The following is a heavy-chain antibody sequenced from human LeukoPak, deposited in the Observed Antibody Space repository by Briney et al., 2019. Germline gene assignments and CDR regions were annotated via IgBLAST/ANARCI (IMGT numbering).Heavy chain of an antibody. J-gene: IGHJ5*02. Sequence: SQTLSLTCAISGDSVSSNSAAWNWIRQSPSRGLEWLGRTYYRSKWYNDYAVSVKSRITINPDTSKNQFSLKLSSVTAADTAVYYCARPYERYYRTSWFDPWGQGTLVTVSS. V-gene: IGHV6-1*01. CDR3: ARPYERYYRTSWFDP. CDR2: TYYRSKWYN. D-gene: IGHD3-9*01. CDR1: GDSVSSNSAA.